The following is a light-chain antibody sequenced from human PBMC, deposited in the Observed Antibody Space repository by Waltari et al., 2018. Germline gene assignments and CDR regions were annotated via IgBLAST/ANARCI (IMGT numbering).Light chain of an antibody. CDR2: KET. V-gene: IGLV3-25*03. Sequence: SYELTQPPSVSVSPGQPARVTSSGEALPKQFAQRYPQKAGQAPVLVIYKETERPSGIPGRFSGSTSGTTVTLTISGVQAEDEADYYCQAADSSGTYVVFGGGTKLTVL. CDR3: QAADSSGTYVV. CDR1: ALPKQF. J-gene: IGLJ3*02.